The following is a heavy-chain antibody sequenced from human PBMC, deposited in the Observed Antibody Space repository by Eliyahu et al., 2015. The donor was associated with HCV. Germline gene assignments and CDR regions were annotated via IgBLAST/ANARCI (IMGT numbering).Heavy chain of an antibody. J-gene: IGHJ1*01. V-gene: IGHV3-30-3*01. CDR3: AREDSAGVKYFQH. CDR1: GFIFSTYA. D-gene: IGHD6-13*01. CDR2: IXNDGTNK. Sequence: QVQLGESGGGVVQPGRSLRLSCXASGFIFSTYAMHWVRQAPGKGLEWVAVIXNDGTNKYYGDSVKGRFXISRDNSKNMLYLQMNNLRAEDTAVYYCAREDSAGVKYFQHWGQGTLVTVSS.